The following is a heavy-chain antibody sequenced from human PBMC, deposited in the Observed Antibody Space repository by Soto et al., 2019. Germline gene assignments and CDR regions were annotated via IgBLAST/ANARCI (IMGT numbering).Heavy chain of an antibody. D-gene: IGHD6-19*01. CDR1: GFTFSSYS. CDR2: ISSSSSYI. Sequence: PGGSLRLSCAASGFTFSSYSMNWVRQAPGKGLEWVSSISSSSSYIYYADSVKGRFTISRDNAKNSLYLQMNSLRAEDTAVYYCARVARAGIAVAGTLNYWGQGTLVTVSS. V-gene: IGHV3-21*01. CDR3: ARVARAGIAVAGTLNY. J-gene: IGHJ4*02.